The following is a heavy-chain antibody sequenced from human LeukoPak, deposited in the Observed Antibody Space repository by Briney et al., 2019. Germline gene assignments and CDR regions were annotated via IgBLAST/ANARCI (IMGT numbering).Heavy chain of an antibody. CDR3: ARAMTTVVKIPCY. D-gene: IGHD4-23*01. Sequence: ASVKVSCKASGYTFTSYDINWVRQATGQGLEWMGWMNPNSGNPGYAQKFQGTVTITRNTTLSTAYLELSSLRSEDTAVYYCARAMTTVVKIPCYWGQGTLVTVSS. V-gene: IGHV1-8*03. CDR1: GYTFTSYD. J-gene: IGHJ4*02. CDR2: MNPNSGNP.